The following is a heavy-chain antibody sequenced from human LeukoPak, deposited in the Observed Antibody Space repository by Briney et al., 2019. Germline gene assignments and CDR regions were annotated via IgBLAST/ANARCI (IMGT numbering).Heavy chain of an antibody. CDR1: GFTFSSYW. Sequence: GGSLRLSCAASGFTFSSYWMSWVRQAPGKGLEWVANIKQDGSEKCYVDSVKGRFTISRDNAMNSLYLQMNSLRAEDTAVYYCARDTAMVTHYFDYWGQGTLVTVSS. J-gene: IGHJ4*02. CDR3: ARDTAMVTHYFDY. D-gene: IGHD5-18*01. V-gene: IGHV3-7*01. CDR2: IKQDGSEK.